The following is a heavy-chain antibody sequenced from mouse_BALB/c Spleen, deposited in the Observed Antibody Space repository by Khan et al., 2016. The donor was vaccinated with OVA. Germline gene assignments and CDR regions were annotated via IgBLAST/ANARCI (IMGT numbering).Heavy chain of an antibody. CDR2: ISYSGNI. CDR3: ARIYGGDFDY. J-gene: IGHJ2*01. Sequence: EVQLQESGPGLVKPSQSLSLTCTVTGYSITSDYAWNWIRQFPGNKLEWMGYISYSGNIHYNQSLKSRISITRDTSKNQFFLQLNSVTTEDTATYYCARIYGGDFDYWGQGTTLSVAS. V-gene: IGHV3-2*02. D-gene: IGHD1-1*01. CDR1: GYSITSDYA.